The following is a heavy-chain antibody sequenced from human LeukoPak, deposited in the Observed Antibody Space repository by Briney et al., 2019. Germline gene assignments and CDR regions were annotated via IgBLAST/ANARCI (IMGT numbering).Heavy chain of an antibody. CDR3: ARDSSSYYFDY. J-gene: IGHJ4*02. V-gene: IGHV3-66*01. CDR1: GFTVTSNH. CDR2: IYTGGTT. Sequence: GGSLRLSCAASGFTVTSNHMNWVRQAPGKGLEWVSIIYTGGTTHYADSLKDRFTISRDDSKNTLYLQMNSLRAEDTAVYYCARDSSSYYFDYWGQGTLVTVSS. D-gene: IGHD6-6*01.